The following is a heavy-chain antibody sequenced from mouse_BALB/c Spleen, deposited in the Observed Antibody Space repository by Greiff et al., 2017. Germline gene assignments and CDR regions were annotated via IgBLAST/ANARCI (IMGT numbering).Heavy chain of an antibody. D-gene: IGHD2-14*01. Sequence: EVKLMESGGGLVQPGGSLKLSCAASGFTFSSYTMSWVRQTPEKRLEWVAYISNGGGSTYYPDTVKGRFTISRDNAKNTLYLQMSSLKSEDTAMYYCARQGYDEYYAMDYWGQGTSVTVSA. J-gene: IGHJ4*01. CDR1: GFTFSSYT. CDR2: ISNGGGST. CDR3: ARQGYDEYYAMDY. V-gene: IGHV5-12-2*01.